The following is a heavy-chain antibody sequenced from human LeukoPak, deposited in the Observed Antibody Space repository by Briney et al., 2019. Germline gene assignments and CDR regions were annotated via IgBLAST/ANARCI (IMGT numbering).Heavy chain of an antibody. D-gene: IGHD3-10*01. CDR2: ISYDGSNK. CDR3: AKEVLLWFGEFSGFDP. CDR1: GFTFSSYG. V-gene: IGHV3-30*18. Sequence: GGSLRLSCAASGFTFSSYGMHWVRQAPGKGLEWVAVISYDGSNKYYADSVKGRFTIPRDNSKNTLYLQMNSLRAEDTAVYYCAKEVLLWFGEFSGFDPWGQGTLVTVSS. J-gene: IGHJ5*02.